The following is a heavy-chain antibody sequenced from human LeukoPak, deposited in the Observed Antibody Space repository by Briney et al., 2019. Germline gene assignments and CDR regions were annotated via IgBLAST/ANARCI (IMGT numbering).Heavy chain of an antibody. Sequence: ASVKVSCKASGYTFISYSITWVRQAPGQGLEWMGWISGYNGNTNYAQKLQGRVTMTTDTSTSTAYMELRSLRSDDTAVYYCARVITSEMARPWFDPGAREPWSPSPQ. CDR1: GYTFISYS. CDR2: ISGYNGNT. V-gene: IGHV1-18*01. J-gene: IGHJ5*02. D-gene: IGHD5-24*01. CDR3: ARVITSEMARPWFDP.